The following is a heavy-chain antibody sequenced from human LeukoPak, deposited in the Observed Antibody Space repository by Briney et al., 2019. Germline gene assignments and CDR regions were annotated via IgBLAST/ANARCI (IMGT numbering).Heavy chain of an antibody. J-gene: IGHJ5*02. D-gene: IGHD2-2*01. CDR2: IWYDGSNK. CDR1: GFTFSSYG. CDR3: AKSSCSSTSCFPSPNWFDP. V-gene: IGHV3-33*06. Sequence: GGSLRLSCAASGFTFSSYGMHWVRQAPGKGLEWVAVIWYDGSNKYYADSVKGRFTISRDNSKNTLYLQMNSLRAEDTAVYYCAKSSCSSTSCFPSPNWFDPWGQGTLVTVSS.